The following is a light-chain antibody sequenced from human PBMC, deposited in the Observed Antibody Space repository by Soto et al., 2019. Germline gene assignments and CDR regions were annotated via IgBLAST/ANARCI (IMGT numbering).Light chain of an antibody. Sequence: IVMTQSPAALSVSPGERATFSCRASQNIYSNIAWYQQKPGQAPRLLIYGASRRATGFPARFSGSGSGTDFTLTISSLQSEDFAVYYCQQYDNWPWTFGQGTKVDI. J-gene: IGKJ1*01. CDR1: QNIYSN. CDR2: GAS. V-gene: IGKV3-15*01. CDR3: QQYDNWPWT.